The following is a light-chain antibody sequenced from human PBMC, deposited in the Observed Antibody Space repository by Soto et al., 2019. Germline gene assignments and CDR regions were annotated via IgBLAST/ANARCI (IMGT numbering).Light chain of an antibody. Sequence: QSVLTQPPSVSGAPGPRVTISCTGSSSNIGAGYDVHWYQQLPGTAPKFLIYGNNNRPSGVPDRFSGSKSGTSASLAITGLQAEDEADYYCQSYDSSLSVYVIFGGGTKLTVL. CDR3: QSYDSSLSVYVI. CDR2: GNN. CDR1: SSNIGAGYD. J-gene: IGLJ2*01. V-gene: IGLV1-40*01.